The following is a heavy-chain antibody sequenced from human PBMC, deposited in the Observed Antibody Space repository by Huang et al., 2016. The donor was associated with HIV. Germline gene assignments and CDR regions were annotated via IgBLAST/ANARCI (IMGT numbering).Heavy chain of an antibody. V-gene: IGHV3-30*02. CDR2: TRDDGSNK. Sequence: QVQLVESGGGVVQPGGSLRLSCAPSGFTFSNYGMPWVRQAPGKGLEWVAFTRDDGSNKSYADSVKGRFTISRDNSKNTLFLQMNSLRAEDTAVYYCAKEDYYYDSSGYYFLGAFDIWGQGTMVTVSS. D-gene: IGHD3-22*01. J-gene: IGHJ3*02. CDR1: GFTFSNYG. CDR3: AKEDYYYDSSGYYFLGAFDI.